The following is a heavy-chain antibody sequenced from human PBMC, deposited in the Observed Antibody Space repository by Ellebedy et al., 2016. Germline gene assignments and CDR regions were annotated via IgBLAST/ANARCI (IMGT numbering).Heavy chain of an antibody. CDR3: ATLTIPGGSDF. J-gene: IGHJ4*02. CDR2: IYTSGNT. V-gene: IGHV4-61*02. D-gene: IGHD3-16*01. Sequence: SETLSLXCSVSGGSIKSGAYYWSWIRQPAGKGLEWIGLIYTSGNTIYNPSLKSRVTMSVDTSKNLFSLELRYVTAADTAVYYCATLTIPGGSDFWGQGALVTVSS. CDR1: GGSIKSGAYY.